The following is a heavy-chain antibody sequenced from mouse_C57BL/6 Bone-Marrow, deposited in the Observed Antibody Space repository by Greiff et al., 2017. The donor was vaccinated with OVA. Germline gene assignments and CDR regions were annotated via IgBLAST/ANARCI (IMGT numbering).Heavy chain of an antibody. CDR3: ARHRGLRVPMDD. CDR1: GFTFSSYG. D-gene: IGHD2-2*01. Sequence: EVQGVESGGDLVKPGGSLKLSCAASGFTFSSYGMSWVRQTPDQRLEWVATISRGGSYTYYPDSVKGRFTFSRDNAKNTPYLQLSSLKSEDSAMYYCARHRGLRVPMDDWGQGTSVTVSS. CDR2: ISRGGSYT. J-gene: IGHJ4*01. V-gene: IGHV5-6*01.